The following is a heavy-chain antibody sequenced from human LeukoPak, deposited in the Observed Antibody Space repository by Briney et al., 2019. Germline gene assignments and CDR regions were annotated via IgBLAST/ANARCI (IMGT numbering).Heavy chain of an antibody. D-gene: IGHD3-22*01. Sequence: PSETLSLTCAVYGGSFSGYYWSWIRQPPGKGLEWIGEINHSGSTNYNPSLKSRVTISVDTSKNQFSLKLSSVTAADTAVYYCAGWGPRDSSGYRAFDIWGQGTMVTVSS. CDR1: GGSFSGYY. J-gene: IGHJ3*02. CDR2: INHSGST. CDR3: AGWGPRDSSGYRAFDI. V-gene: IGHV4-34*01.